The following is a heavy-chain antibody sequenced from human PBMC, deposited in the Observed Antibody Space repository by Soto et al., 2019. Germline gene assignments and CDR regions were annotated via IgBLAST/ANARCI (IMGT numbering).Heavy chain of an antibody. Sequence: QVQLQESGPGLVKPSQTLSLTCTVSGGSISSGGYYWSWIRQHPGKGLEWIGYIYYSGSTYYNPPRNSRVTTSVDTSKHQFSLKLSSVTAADTAVYNCARGGIWGMDVWGQGTTFTVSS. CDR2: IYYSGST. V-gene: IGHV4-31*03. CDR3: ARGGIWGMDV. CDR1: GGSISSGGYY. D-gene: IGHD6-13*01. J-gene: IGHJ6*02.